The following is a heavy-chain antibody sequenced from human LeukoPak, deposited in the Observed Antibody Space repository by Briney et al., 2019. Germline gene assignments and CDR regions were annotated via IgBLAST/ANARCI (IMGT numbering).Heavy chain of an antibody. J-gene: IGHJ4*02. CDR1: GFSFRSYA. CDR3: ARGSMVRGPGDY. CDR2: ISGSGGST. Sequence: GGSLRLSCAASGFSFRSYAMSWVRQAPGKGLEWVSAISGSGGSTYYADSVKGRFTISRDNSKNTLYLQMNSLGAEDTAVYYCARGSMVRGPGDYWGQGTLVTVSS. V-gene: IGHV3-23*01. D-gene: IGHD3-10*01.